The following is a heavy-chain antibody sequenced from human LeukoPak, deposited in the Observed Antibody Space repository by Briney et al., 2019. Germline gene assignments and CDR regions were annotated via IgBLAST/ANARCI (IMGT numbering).Heavy chain of an antibody. J-gene: IGHJ6*03. CDR3: ARANDNYYYYYMDV. CDR1: GFTFSSYS. V-gene: IGHV3-21*01. CDR2: ISTSSSYI. D-gene: IGHD3-9*01. Sequence: GGSLRLSCAASGFTFSSYSMNWVRQAPGKGLEWVSFISTSSSYIHNADSVKGRFTISRDNAKKSLYLQMNSLRAEDTAVYYCARANDNYYYYYMDVWGKGTTVTISS.